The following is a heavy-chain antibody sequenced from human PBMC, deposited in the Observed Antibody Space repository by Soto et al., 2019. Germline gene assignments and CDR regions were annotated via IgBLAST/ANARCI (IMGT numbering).Heavy chain of an antibody. Sequence: SETLSLTCTVSGGSISSSYWSWIRQPPGKGLEWLAYIYDDGSANYNPSLKSRATISLDMSKNQFSLKLTSVTAADTAVYYCAGDKYCSGGSCRKNWFDPWGQGTLVTVSS. CDR3: AGDKYCSGGSCRKNWFDP. V-gene: IGHV4-59*01. CDR2: IYDDGSA. D-gene: IGHD2-15*01. J-gene: IGHJ5*02. CDR1: GGSISSSY.